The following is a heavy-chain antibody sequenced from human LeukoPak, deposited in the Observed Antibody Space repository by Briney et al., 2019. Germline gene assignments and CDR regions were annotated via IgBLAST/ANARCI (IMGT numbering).Heavy chain of an antibody. CDR3: ARRRYDASGYYPSRGRYFDY. J-gene: IGHJ4*02. CDR2: IYTSGST. CDR1: GGSISSYY. Sequence: SETLSLTCTVSGGSISSYYWSWLRQPAGKGLEWIGRIYTSGSTNYNPSLKSRVTISLDTSKNQFSLRLSSVTAADTAVYYCARRRYDASGYYPSRGRYFDYWGQGTLVTVSS. V-gene: IGHV4-4*07. D-gene: IGHD3-22*01.